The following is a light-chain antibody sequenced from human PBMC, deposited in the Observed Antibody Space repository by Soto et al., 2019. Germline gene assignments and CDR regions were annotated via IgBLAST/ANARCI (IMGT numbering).Light chain of an antibody. Sequence: GRVTITCRASQGISSYLAWYQQKPGKAPKLLIYAASTLQSGVPSRFSGSGSGTDFTLTISCLQSEDFATYYCQQYYSYPPFTFGPGTKVDIK. J-gene: IGKJ3*01. CDR2: AAS. V-gene: IGKV1-8*01. CDR1: QGISSY. CDR3: QQYYSYPPFT.